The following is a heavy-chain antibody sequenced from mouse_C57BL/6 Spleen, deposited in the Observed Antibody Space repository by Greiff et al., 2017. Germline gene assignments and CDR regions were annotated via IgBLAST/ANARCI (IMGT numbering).Heavy chain of an antibody. CDR2: IDPSDSYT. Sequence: QVQLQQSGAELVKPGASVKLSCKASGYTFTSYWMQWVKQRPGQGLEWIGVIDPSDSYTNYNQKFKGKATLTVDTSSSTAYMQLSSLTSEDSAVYYCARGGSSYWGQGTTLTVAS. J-gene: IGHJ2*01. V-gene: IGHV1-50*01. CDR3: ARGGSSY. CDR1: GYTFTSYW.